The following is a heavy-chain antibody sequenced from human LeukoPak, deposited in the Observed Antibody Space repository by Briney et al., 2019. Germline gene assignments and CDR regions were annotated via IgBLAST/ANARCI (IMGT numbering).Heavy chain of an antibody. J-gene: IGHJ4*02. CDR1: GGSISSSSYY. Sequence: PSETLSLTCTVSGGSISSSSYYWGWIRQPPGKGLEWIGEINHSGSTNYNPSLKSRVTISVDTSKNQFSLKLSSVTAADTAVYYCARTLADHYYGSGSLPYLGFDYWGQGTLVTVSS. CDR2: INHSGST. V-gene: IGHV4-39*07. D-gene: IGHD3-10*01. CDR3: ARTLADHYYGSGSLPYLGFDY.